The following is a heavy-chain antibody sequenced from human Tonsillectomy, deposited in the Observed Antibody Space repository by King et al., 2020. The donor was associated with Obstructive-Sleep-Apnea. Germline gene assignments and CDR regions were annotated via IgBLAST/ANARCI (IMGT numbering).Heavy chain of an antibody. Sequence: VQLVESGGGLVQPGGSLRLSCAASGFTFSSFVMNWVRQAPGKGLEGGSGISGSAVSTGYSDPVKGRFTISRDNSKNTRYLQMNSLIAEDTALYYCARSYDFWSGPHDWGQGTLVTVSS. CDR1: GFTFSSFV. CDR3: ARSYDFWSGPHD. V-gene: IGHV3-23*04. D-gene: IGHD3-3*01. CDR2: ISGSAVST. J-gene: IGHJ4*02.